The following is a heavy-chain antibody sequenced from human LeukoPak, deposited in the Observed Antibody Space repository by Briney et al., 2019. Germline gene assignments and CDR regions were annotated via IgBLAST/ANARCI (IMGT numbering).Heavy chain of an antibody. CDR1: GGTFSSYA. CDR3: ARVVRPLANWGFHFDY. J-gene: IGHJ4*02. CDR2: IIPIFGTA. Sequence: ASVKVSCKASGGTFSSYAISWARQAPGQGLEWMGGIIPIFGTANYAQKFQGRVTITADESTSTAYMELSSLRSEDTAVYYCARVVRPLANWGFHFDYWGQGTLVTVSS. V-gene: IGHV1-69*13. D-gene: IGHD7-27*01.